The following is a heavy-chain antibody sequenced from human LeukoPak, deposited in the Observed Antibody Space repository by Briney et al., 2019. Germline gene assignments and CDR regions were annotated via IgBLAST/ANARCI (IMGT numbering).Heavy chain of an antibody. CDR2: IYTSGST. D-gene: IGHD4-11*01. J-gene: IGHJ5*02. V-gene: IGHV4-4*07. Sequence: PSETLSLTCTVSGGSISSYYWSWIRQPAGKGLEWIGRIYTSGSTNYNPSLKSRVTMSVDTSKNQFSLKLSSVTAADTAVYYCARAAVTTFRRGNWFDPWGQGTLVTVSS. CDR3: ARAAVTTFRRGNWFDP. CDR1: GGSISSYY.